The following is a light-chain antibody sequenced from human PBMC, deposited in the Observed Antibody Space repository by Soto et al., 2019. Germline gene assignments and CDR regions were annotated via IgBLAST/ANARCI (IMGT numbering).Light chain of an antibody. Sequence: EIVLTQSPATLSVSPGERVTLSCRASQSIITNLAWHQQKPGQAPRLLIYGASTRATGVPARFSGSGSGTEFTLNISSLQFVDFAVDYCQEHNNWPRRFGQGTKLDI. J-gene: IGKJ1*01. CDR3: QEHNNWPRR. CDR2: GAS. CDR1: QSIITN. V-gene: IGKV3-15*01.